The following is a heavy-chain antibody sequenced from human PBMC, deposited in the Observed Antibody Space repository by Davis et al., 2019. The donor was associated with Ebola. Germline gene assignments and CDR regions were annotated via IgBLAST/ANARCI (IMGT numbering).Heavy chain of an antibody. CDR2: INSDGGAT. Sequence: HTGGSLRLSCAVSGLTFTNAWMSWVRQAPGKGLVWVSRINSDGGATNYADSVKGRFTISRDNAKNTLYLQMNSLRAEDTAVYYCARGACSTTTCYTRGWFDPWGQGTPVTVSS. V-gene: IGHV3-74*01. CDR1: GLTFTNAW. CDR3: ARGACSTTTCYTRGWFDP. D-gene: IGHD2-2*01. J-gene: IGHJ5*02.